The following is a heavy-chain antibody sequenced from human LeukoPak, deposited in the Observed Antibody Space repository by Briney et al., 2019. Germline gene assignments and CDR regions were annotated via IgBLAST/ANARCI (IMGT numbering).Heavy chain of an antibody. CDR2: IWYDGSNK. V-gene: IGHV3-33*01. D-gene: IGHD4-17*01. CDR1: GFTFSSYG. J-gene: IGHJ3*02. CDR3: ARGVGDYDAFDI. Sequence: GGSLRLSCAASGFTFSSYGMHWVRQAPGKGLEWVAVIWYDGSNKYYADSVKGRFTISRDNSKNTLYLQMNSLRAEDTAAYYCARGVGDYDAFDIWGQGTMVTVSS.